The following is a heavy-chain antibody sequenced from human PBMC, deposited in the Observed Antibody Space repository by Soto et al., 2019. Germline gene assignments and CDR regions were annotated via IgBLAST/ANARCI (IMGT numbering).Heavy chain of an antibody. Sequence: ASVKVSCKASGYTFTSYAMHWVCQAPGQRLEWMGWINAGNGNTKYSQKFQGRVTITRDTSASTAYMELSSLRSEDTAVYYCARDYSSSWYVPYYGMDVWGQGTTVTVSS. CDR1: GYTFTSYA. V-gene: IGHV1-3*01. CDR2: INAGNGNT. D-gene: IGHD6-13*01. J-gene: IGHJ6*02. CDR3: ARDYSSSWYVPYYGMDV.